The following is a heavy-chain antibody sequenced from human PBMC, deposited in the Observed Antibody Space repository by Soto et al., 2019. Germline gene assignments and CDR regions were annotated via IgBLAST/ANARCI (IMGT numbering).Heavy chain of an antibody. Sequence: QVQLQESGPGRVKHSQTLYLTCTVSGGSISSGANYWSWVRQPPGKGLEWIGYIYYSGSTYYNPSLKSRVTISVDTSKNQFSLKLSSVTATDTAVYYCARDNYGDTYYFDYWGQGTLVTVSS. J-gene: IGHJ4*02. CDR1: GGSISSGANY. CDR2: IYYSGST. D-gene: IGHD4-17*01. V-gene: IGHV4-30-4*01. CDR3: ARDNYGDTYYFDY.